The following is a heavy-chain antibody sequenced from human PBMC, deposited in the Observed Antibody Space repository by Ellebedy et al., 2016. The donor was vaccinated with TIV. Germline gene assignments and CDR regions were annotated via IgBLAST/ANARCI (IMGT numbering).Heavy chain of an antibody. J-gene: IGHJ4*02. D-gene: IGHD3-16*01. V-gene: IGHV4-61*01. CDR1: GGSISSSSYY. CDR2: IYYSGST. Sequence: SETLSLXXTVSGGSISSSSYYWGWIRQPPGKGLEWIGYIYYSGSTNYNPSLKSRVTISVDTSKNQFSLKLSSVTAADTAVYYCARDGPMGGFGYWGQGTLVTVSS. CDR3: ARDGPMGGFGY.